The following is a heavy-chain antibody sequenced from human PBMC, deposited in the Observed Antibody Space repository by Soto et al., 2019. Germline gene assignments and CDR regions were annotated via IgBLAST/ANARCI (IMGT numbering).Heavy chain of an antibody. J-gene: IGHJ5*02. Sequence: GGSLRLSCAASGFTFSSYAMHWVRPAPGKGLEGVAVISYDGSNKYYADSVKGRFTISRDNSKNTLYLQMNSLRAEDTAVYYCARDRSTPSSGWYRRGANWFDPWGQGTLVTVSS. CDR2: ISYDGSNK. CDR1: GFTFSSYA. D-gene: IGHD6-19*01. CDR3: ARDRSTPSSGWYRRGANWFDP. V-gene: IGHV3-30-3*01.